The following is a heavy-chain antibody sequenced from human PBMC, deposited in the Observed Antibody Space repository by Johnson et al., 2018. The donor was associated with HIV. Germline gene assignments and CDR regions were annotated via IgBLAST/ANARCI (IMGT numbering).Heavy chain of an antibody. CDR1: GFTVSSNY. V-gene: IGHV3-66*01. CDR2: IYRRGST. D-gene: IGHD3-16*02. J-gene: IGHJ3*02. CDR3: ARDSYDYVWGSYRNDAFDI. Sequence: VQLVESGGGLVQPGGSLRLSCPASGFTVSSNYMSWVRPAPGQRLEWVSVIYRRGSTYYADSVKGRFTISRDNSKNTQYLHMNSLRGEDTAVYYCARDSYDYVWGSYRNDAFDIWGQGTMVTVSS.